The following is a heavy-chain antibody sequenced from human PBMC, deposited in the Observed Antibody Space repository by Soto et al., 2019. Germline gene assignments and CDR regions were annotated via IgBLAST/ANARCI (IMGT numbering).Heavy chain of an antibody. CDR3: ASIGYCSSTSCYSSHYYYGMDV. CDR1: GFTFSDYY. D-gene: IGHD2-2*01. V-gene: IGHV3-11*01. J-gene: IGHJ6*02. Sequence: PGGSLRLSCAVSGFTFSDYYMSWIRQAPGKGLEWVSYISSSGSTIYYADSVKGRFTISRDNAKNSLYLQMNSLRAEDTAVYYCASIGYCSSTSCYSSHYYYGMDVWGQGTTVTVSS. CDR2: ISSSGSTI.